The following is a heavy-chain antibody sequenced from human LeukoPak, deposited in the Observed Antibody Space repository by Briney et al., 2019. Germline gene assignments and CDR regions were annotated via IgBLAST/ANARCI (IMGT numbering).Heavy chain of an antibody. V-gene: IGHV4-34*01. CDR3: ARVRRYFDL. Sequence: SETLSLTCAVYGGSFSGYYWSWIRQPPGKGLEWIREINHSGSTNYNPSLKSRVTISVDTSKNQFSLKLSSVTAADTAVYYCARVRRYFDLWGRGTLVTVSS. CDR1: GGSFSGYY. CDR2: INHSGST. J-gene: IGHJ2*01.